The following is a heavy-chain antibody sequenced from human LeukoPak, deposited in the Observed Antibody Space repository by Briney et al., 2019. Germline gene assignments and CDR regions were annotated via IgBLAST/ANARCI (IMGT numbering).Heavy chain of an antibody. J-gene: IGHJ6*02. V-gene: IGHV1-18*01. CDR1: GYTFTSYG. D-gene: IGHD2-8*01. CDR3: ARDGSVLMMYASYYYGMDV. Sequence: GASVKVSCKASGYTFTSYGISWVRQAPGQGLEWMGWISAYNGNTNYAQKLQGRVTMTTDTSTSTAYMELRSLRSDDTAVYYCARDGSVLMMYASYYYGMDVWGQGTTVTVSS. CDR2: ISAYNGNT.